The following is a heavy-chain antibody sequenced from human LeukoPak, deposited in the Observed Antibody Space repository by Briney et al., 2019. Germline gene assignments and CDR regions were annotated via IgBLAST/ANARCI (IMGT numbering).Heavy chain of an antibody. Sequence: PGGSLRLSCAASGFTFSRYVMNWVRQAPGKGLEWVSVISGGGGSTYYAGSVKGRFTISRDNSNNTLFLQMNSLRAEDTAVYYCSRRGAYDYFDYWGQGTPVTVSS. J-gene: IGHJ4*02. V-gene: IGHV3-23*01. CDR3: SRRGAYDYFDY. CDR2: ISGGGGST. D-gene: IGHD3-10*01. CDR1: GFTFSRYV.